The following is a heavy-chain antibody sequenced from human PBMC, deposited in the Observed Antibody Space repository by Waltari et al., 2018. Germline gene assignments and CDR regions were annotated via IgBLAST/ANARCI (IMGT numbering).Heavy chain of an antibody. CDR1: GGTFSSYA. CDR3: ARVPGLGYFDY. V-gene: IGHV1-69*01. CDR2: IIPIFGTA. J-gene: IGHJ4*02. Sequence: QVQLVQSGAEVKKPGSSVKVSCKASGGTFSSYAISWVRQGPGQGLEWMGGIIPIFGTANTAQQFQGRETITADESTSTACRGLSSLRSEDTAVYYCARVPGLGYFDYWGQGTLVTVSS. D-gene: IGHD3-16*01.